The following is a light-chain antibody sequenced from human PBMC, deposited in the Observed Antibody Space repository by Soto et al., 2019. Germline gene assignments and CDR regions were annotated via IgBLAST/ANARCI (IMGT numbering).Light chain of an antibody. Sequence: QSVLTQPPSASGTPGQRVTISCSGSSSNIGSSTVNWYQQLPGTAPKLLIYSNNQRPSGVPDRFSGSKSGTSASLAISGLQSEDEDDYYCAAWDDSLNGYVIGTGTKLTV. J-gene: IGLJ1*01. CDR1: SSNIGSST. CDR3: AAWDDSLNGYV. CDR2: SNN. V-gene: IGLV1-44*01.